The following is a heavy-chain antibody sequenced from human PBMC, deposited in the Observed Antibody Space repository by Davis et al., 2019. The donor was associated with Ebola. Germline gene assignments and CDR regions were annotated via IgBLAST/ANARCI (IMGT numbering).Heavy chain of an antibody. CDR2: ITLNSGTA. J-gene: IGHJ5*02. CDR3: AKDFYGSGSYIDA. D-gene: IGHD3-10*01. V-gene: IGHV3-9*01. Sequence: PGGPLRLSCATSGLTFDDYAMHWFRQAPGKGLEWVSGITLNSGTAAYADSVKGRFTISRDNAKDSLYLQMNSLRTEDTAFYYCAKDFYGSGSYIDAWGQGTLVAVSS. CDR1: GLTFDDYA.